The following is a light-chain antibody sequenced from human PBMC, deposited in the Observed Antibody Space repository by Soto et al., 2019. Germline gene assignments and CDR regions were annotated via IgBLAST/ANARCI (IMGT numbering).Light chain of an antibody. CDR2: AAS. CDR1: QSISSY. V-gene: IGKV1-39*01. Sequence: DIQMTQSPSSLSASVGDRVTITCRASQSISSYLNWYQQKPGKAPKLLIYAASSLQSGVPSRFSGSGSGTDFTLTISSLQPEDFATYYCQQSYSTLTFGQGIKV. J-gene: IGKJ1*01. CDR3: QQSYSTLT.